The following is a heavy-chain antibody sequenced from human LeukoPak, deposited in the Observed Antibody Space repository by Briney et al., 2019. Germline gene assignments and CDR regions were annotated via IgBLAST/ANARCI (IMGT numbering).Heavy chain of an antibody. CDR3: ARGWRSSWYFDY. J-gene: IGHJ4*02. CDR2: INSDGSST. Sequence: GGSLRLSCAASGFTFSSYWMHWVRQAPGKGLVWVSRINSDGSSTSYADSVKGRFTISRDNAKNTLYLQMNSLRAEDTAVYYCARGWRSSWYFDYWGQGTLVTVSS. D-gene: IGHD6-13*01. V-gene: IGHV3-74*01. CDR1: GFTFSSYW.